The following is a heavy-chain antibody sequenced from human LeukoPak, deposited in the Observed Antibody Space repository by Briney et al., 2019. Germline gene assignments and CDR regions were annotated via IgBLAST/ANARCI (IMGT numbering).Heavy chain of an antibody. CDR1: GFTFSSYG. CDR2: ISYDGSNK. J-gene: IGHJ4*02. Sequence: PGGSLRLSCAASGFTFSSYGMHWVRQAPGKGLEWVAVISYDGSNKYYADSVKGRFTISRDNSKNTLYLQMNSLRAEDTAVYYCAKVSYSGSTYLDYWGQGTLVTVSS. CDR3: AKVSYSGSTYLDY. V-gene: IGHV3-30*18. D-gene: IGHD1-26*01.